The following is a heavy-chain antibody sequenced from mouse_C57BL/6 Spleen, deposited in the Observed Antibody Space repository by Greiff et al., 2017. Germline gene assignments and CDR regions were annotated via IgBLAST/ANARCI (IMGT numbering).Heavy chain of an antibody. CDR1: GFTFSDYG. Sequence: DVKLVESGGGLVKPGGSLKLSCAASGFTFSDYGMHWVRQAPEKGLEWVAYISSGSSTIYYADTVKGRFTISRDNAKNTLFLQMTSLRSEDTAMYYCARPPNWDLYYFDYWGQGTTLTVSS. J-gene: IGHJ2*01. CDR2: ISSGSSTI. D-gene: IGHD4-1*01. V-gene: IGHV5-17*01. CDR3: ARPPNWDLYYFDY.